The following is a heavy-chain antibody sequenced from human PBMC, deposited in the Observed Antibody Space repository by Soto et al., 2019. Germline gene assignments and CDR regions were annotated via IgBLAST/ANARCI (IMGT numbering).Heavy chain of an antibody. D-gene: IGHD6-6*01. CDR3: ARENSIASLSYYYGMEV. V-gene: IGHV1-69*01. J-gene: IGHJ6*02. Sequence: QVQLVQSGAEVKKPGSSVKVSCKASGGTFTGNPISWVRQAPGRGLEWMGGIIPMFGTTNYAQKFHGRVTITADESTTTAYMELNSLRSEDTAVYYCARENSIASLSYYYGMEVWGQGTTVTVSS. CDR1: GGTFTGNP. CDR2: IIPMFGTT.